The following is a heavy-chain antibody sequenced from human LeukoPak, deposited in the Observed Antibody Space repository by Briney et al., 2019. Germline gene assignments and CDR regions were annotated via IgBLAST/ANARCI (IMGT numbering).Heavy chain of an antibody. CDR2: INSDGSSA. CDR1: GFTFSSYW. Sequence: GGSLRLSCADSGFTFSSYWMHWDRQAQGKGLVWVSHINSDGSSAKYEDSVKGRFTISRDNAKNTLYLQMNSLRDEDTAVYYCARPVCCGYCYPFDYWGQGTLVTVSS. D-gene: IGHD2-21*02. J-gene: IGHJ4*02. CDR3: ARPVCCGYCYPFDY. V-gene: IGHV3-74*01.